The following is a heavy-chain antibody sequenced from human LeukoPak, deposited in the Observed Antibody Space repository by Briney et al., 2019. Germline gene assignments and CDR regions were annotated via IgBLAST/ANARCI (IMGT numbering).Heavy chain of an antibody. CDR3: ARDCSGGSCYH. Sequence: GGSLRLSXAASGFTVSSNYMSWVRQAPGKGLEWVSVIYSGGSTYYADSAKGRFTISRDNSKNTLYLQMNSLRAEDTAVYYCARDCSGGSCYHWGQGTLVTVSS. D-gene: IGHD2-15*01. CDR2: IYSGGST. J-gene: IGHJ4*02. CDR1: GFTVSSNY. V-gene: IGHV3-66*02.